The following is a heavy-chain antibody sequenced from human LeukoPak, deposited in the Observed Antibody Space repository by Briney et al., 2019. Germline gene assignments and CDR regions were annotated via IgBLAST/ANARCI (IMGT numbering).Heavy chain of an antibody. J-gene: IGHJ4*02. CDR2: ISGSGGST. CDR1: GFTFSSYA. V-gene: IGHV3-23*01. D-gene: IGHD6-19*01. Sequence: GGSLRLSCAASGFTFSSYAMSWVRQAPGKGLEWVSAISGSGGSTYYVDSVKGRFTISRDNSKNTLYLQMNSLGAEDTAVYYCAKVRWLANYFDYWGQGTLVTVSS. CDR3: AKVRWLANYFDY.